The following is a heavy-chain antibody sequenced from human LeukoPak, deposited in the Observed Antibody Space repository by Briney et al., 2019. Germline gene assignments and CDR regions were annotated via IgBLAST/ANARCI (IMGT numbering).Heavy chain of an antibody. CDR1: GGSFSGYY. CDR3: ARDFSGNYYDY. J-gene: IGHJ4*02. V-gene: IGHV4-34*01. CDR2: INHSGST. Sequence: SETLSLTCSVYGGSFSGYYWSWIRQPPGKGLEWTGEINHSGSTNYNPSLKSRVTISVDTSKNQFSLRLTSVTAADTAMYYCARDFSGNYYDYWGQGALVTVSS. D-gene: IGHD1-26*01.